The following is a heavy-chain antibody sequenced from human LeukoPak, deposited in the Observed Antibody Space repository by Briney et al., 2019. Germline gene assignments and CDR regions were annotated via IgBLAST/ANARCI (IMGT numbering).Heavy chain of an antibody. CDR1: GGSISSNRYY. D-gene: IGHD5-18*01. CDR2: FYYSGST. CDR3: TRLRVRGYVYGPLEGPTWLDY. J-gene: IGHJ4*02. V-gene: IGHV4-39*07. Sequence: SETLSLTCTVSGGSISSNRYYWGWIRQPPGKGLEWIGSFYYSGSTYYNPSLKSRVTISVDTSKNQFSLKVSSVTAADTPVYYCTRLRVRGYVYGPLEGPTWLDYWGQGTLVTVSS.